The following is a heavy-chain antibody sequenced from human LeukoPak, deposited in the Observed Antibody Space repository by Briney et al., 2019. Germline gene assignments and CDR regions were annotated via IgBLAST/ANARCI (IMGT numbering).Heavy chain of an antibody. J-gene: IGHJ4*02. CDR1: GFTFSSYV. Sequence: GGSLRLSCAASGFTFSSYVMHWVRQAPGKGLEWVAIISYDGSNEYYADSVKGRFTISRDNSKNTLYLQMNSLRAADTAVYYCARDLAAAFDYWGQGTLVTVSS. V-gene: IGHV3-30*04. CDR2: ISYDGSNE. CDR3: ARDLAAAFDY. D-gene: IGHD6-25*01.